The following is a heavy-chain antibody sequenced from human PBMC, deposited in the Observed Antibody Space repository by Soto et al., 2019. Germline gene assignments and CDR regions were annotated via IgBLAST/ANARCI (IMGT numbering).Heavy chain of an antibody. CDR3: ARGPWYSSSWYSGY. D-gene: IGHD6-13*01. J-gene: IGHJ4*02. CDR2: ISSSSSYI. Sequence: EVQLVESGGGLVKPGGSLRLSCAASGFTFSSYSMNWVRQAPGKGLEWGSSISSSSSYIYYSDSVKGRFTISRDNAKNSLYLQMNSLRAEDTAVYYCARGPWYSSSWYSGYWGQGTLVTVSS. CDR1: GFTFSSYS. V-gene: IGHV3-21*01.